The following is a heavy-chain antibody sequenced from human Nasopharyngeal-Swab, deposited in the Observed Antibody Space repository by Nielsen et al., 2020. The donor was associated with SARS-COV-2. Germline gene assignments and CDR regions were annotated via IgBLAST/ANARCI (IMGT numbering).Heavy chain of an antibody. D-gene: IGHD4-17*01. Sequence: GGSLRPSCAASGFTFSSYSMNWVRQAPGKGLEWVSYISSSSSTIYYADSVKGRFTISRDNAKNSLYLQMNSLRAEDTAVYYCARAKYGDPYYYYYYMDVWGKGTTVTVSS. CDR1: GFTFSSYS. CDR2: ISSSSSTI. V-gene: IGHV3-48*04. CDR3: ARAKYGDPYYYYYYMDV. J-gene: IGHJ6*03.